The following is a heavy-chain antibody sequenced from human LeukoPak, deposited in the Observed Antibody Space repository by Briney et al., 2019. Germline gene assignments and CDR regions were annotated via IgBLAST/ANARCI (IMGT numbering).Heavy chain of an antibody. CDR1: GFTFSDYY. CDR2: ISHSGTTI. Sequence: GGSLRLSCAASGFTFSDYYMNWIRQAPGKGLKWLSYISHSGTTIEYADSVKGRFTISRDNAKNSLYLQMDSLRAEDTAVYYCARSDYWGQGILVTVSS. V-gene: IGHV3-11*01. J-gene: IGHJ4*02. CDR3: ARSDY.